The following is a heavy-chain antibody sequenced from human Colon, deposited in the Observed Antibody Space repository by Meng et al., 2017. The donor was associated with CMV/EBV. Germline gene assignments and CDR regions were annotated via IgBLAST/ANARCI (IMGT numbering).Heavy chain of an antibody. CDR3: VRHLEAGRNGYSEPF. CDR2: ISTSGRDI. D-gene: IGHD5-18*01. CDR1: GFIFTSYT. Sequence: GRSLRLSCAASGFIFTSYTMIWVRQAPGKGLEWVSSISTSGRDIFYADSVKGRFTLSRDNAKNSLYLQMDSLRAEDTAVYYCVRHLEAGRNGYSEPFWGQGTLVTVSS. J-gene: IGHJ1*01. V-gene: IGHV3-21*01.